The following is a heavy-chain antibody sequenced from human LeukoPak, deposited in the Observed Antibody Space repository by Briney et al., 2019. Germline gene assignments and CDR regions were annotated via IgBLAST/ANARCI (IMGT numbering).Heavy chain of an antibody. CDR3: ARERRFKDTVTRLDP. V-gene: IGHV4-4*07. D-gene: IGHD4-17*01. Sequence: PSETLSLTCTVSGGSISGYYWSWIRQPAGKGLEWIGRIYTSGSTNYNPSLKSRVTMSVDTSKNQFSLKMSSVTAADTAVYYCARERRFKDTVTRLDPWGQGTLVTVSS. CDR1: GGSISGYY. CDR2: IYTSGST. J-gene: IGHJ5*02.